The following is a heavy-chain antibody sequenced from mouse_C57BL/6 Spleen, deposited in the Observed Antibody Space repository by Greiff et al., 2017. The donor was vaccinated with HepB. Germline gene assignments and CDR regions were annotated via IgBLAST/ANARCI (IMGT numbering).Heavy chain of an antibody. CDR2: ISSGSSTI. Sequence: EVQGVESGGGLVKPGGSLKLSCAASGFTFSDYGMHWVRQAPEKGLEWVAYISSGSSTIYYADTVKGRFTISRGNAKNTLFLQMTSLRSEDTAMYYCARGNDDGYLFAYWGQGTLVTVSA. CDR3: ARGNDDGYLFAY. CDR1: GFTFSDYG. V-gene: IGHV5-17*01. D-gene: IGHD2-3*01. J-gene: IGHJ3*01.